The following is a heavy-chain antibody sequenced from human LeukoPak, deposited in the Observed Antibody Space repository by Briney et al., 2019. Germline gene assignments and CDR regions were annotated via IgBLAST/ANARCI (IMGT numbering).Heavy chain of an antibody. CDR1: GYTFTSYY. CDR3: ARRSSSWYGGLPYYYYGMDV. J-gene: IGHJ6*02. D-gene: IGHD6-13*01. Sequence: ASVKVSCKASGYTFTSYYMHWVRQAPGQGLEWMGVINPSGDSTSYAQKFQGRVTMTTDTSTSTAYMELRSLRSDDTAVYYCARRSSSWYGGLPYYYYGMDVWGQGTTVTVSS. V-gene: IGHV1-46*01. CDR2: INPSGDST.